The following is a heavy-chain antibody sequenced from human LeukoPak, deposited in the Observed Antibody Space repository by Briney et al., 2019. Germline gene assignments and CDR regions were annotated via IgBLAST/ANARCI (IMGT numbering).Heavy chain of an antibody. CDR2: INPNSGGT. D-gene: IGHD6-13*01. CDR1: GYTFTGYY. V-gene: IGHV1-2*02. Sequence: GASVKVSCKASGYTFTGYYIHWVRQAPGQGLEWMGWINPNSGGTNYAQKFQGRVTMIRDTSISTAYMELSRLTSDDTAVYYCARDRDSSSWYGGFDPWGQGTLVTVSS. J-gene: IGHJ5*02. CDR3: ARDRDSSSWYGGFDP.